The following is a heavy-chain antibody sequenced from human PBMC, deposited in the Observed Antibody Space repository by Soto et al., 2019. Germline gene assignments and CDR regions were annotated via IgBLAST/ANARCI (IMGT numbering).Heavy chain of an antibody. CDR1: GGSISSYY. Sequence: SETLSLTCTVSGGSISSYYWSWIRQPPGKGLEWIGYIYYSGSTNYNPSLKSRVTISVDTSKNQFSLKPSSVTAADTAVYYCARDPVVRGMDWFDPWGQGTLVTVSS. CDR3: ARDPVVRGMDWFDP. J-gene: IGHJ5*02. V-gene: IGHV4-59*01. D-gene: IGHD3-10*01. CDR2: IYYSGST.